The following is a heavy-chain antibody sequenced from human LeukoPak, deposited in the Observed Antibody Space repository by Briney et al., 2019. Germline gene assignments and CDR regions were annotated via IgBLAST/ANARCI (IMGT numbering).Heavy chain of an antibody. D-gene: IGHD5-24*01. Sequence: SETLSLTCTVSGGSISSSSYYWGWIRQSPGKGLEWIGSINYSGTTYYNPSLNSRFTMSVDTSKNQFSLKVTSVTAADTAVYYCARVWDHGYRDYSVDYWGQGTLVTVSS. V-gene: IGHV4-39*07. CDR2: INYSGTT. CDR1: GGSISSSSYY. CDR3: ARVWDHGYRDYSVDY. J-gene: IGHJ4*02.